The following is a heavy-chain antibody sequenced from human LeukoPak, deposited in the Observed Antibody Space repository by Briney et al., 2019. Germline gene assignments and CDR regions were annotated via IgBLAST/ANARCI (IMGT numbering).Heavy chain of an antibody. CDR1: GFTFSSCA. V-gene: IGHV3-30-3*01. J-gene: IGHJ6*02. CDR3: ARDPAARSGNYSYHGMDV. D-gene: IGHD1-26*01. Sequence: GGSLRLSCAVSGFTFSSCAMHWVRQAPGKGLEWVAVISYDGTNKYYADSVKGRFTISRDNSKNTLYLQMNSLRAEDTAVYYCARDPAARSGNYSYHGMDVWGLGTTVTVSS. CDR2: ISYDGTNK.